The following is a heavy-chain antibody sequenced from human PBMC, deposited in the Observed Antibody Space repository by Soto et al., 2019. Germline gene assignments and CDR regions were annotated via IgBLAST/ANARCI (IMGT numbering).Heavy chain of an antibody. CDR2: SRDSGRSA. CDR1: GFTASNYA. D-gene: IGHD2-8*02. V-gene: IGHV3-23*01. J-gene: IGHJ4*02. Sequence: VQLLESGGGLVQPGVSLRLSCGASGFTASNYAMTWVRQAPGKGLQWVSTSRDSGRSAYYADSVKGRFAISRDNYTNTLFVQMNDLRAEATAVYFCAKAARRTGLVGHWIDWGQGTLVTVSS. CDR3: AKAARRTGLVGHWID.